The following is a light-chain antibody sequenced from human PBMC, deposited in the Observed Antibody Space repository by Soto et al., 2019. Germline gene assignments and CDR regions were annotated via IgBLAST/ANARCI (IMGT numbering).Light chain of an antibody. CDR2: AAS. V-gene: IGKV1-39*01. CDR3: QQSYSTPWT. Sequence: DIQMTQSPSSLSASVGDRVTITCRASQSISGYLNWYQQEPGKAPKLLIYAASSLQSGDPSRFSGSGSGTDFTLTISSLQPEDFATYYCQQSYSTPWTFGQGTKVDIK. J-gene: IGKJ1*01. CDR1: QSISGY.